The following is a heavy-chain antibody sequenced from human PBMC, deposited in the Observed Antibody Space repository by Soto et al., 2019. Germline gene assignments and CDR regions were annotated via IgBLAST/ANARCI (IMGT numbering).Heavy chain of an antibody. J-gene: IGHJ4*02. D-gene: IGHD1-20*01. Sequence: PSETLSLTCAVSGGSLSGSYYYWGWLRQSSRRGQEWSRSVFYTGFTSYNPSLESRVSVSVDTSKNKFSLKVSGVSAADTAVYYCATSQKGYNWNYFDHWGQGTLVTVSS. CDR3: ATSQKGYNWNYFDH. CDR2: VFYTGFT. V-gene: IGHV4-39*01. CDR1: GGSLSGSYYY.